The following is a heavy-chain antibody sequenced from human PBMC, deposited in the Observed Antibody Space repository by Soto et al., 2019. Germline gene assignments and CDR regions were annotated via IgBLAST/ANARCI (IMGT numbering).Heavy chain of an antibody. J-gene: IGHJ4*02. CDR2: IYSGGST. D-gene: IGHD3-22*01. CDR1: GFTVSSNY. CDR3: ARMGYYDSSGYKPY. V-gene: IGHV3-53*04. Sequence: GSLRLSCAASGFTVSSNYMSWVRQAPGKGLEWVSVIYSGGSTYYADSVKGRFTISRHNSKNTLYLQMNSLRAEDTAVYYCARMGYYDSSGYKPYWGQGTLVTVSS.